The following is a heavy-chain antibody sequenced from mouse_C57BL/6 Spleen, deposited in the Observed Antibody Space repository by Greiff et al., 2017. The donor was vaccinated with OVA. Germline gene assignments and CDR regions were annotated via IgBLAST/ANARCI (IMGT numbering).Heavy chain of an antibody. D-gene: IGHD3-2*02. CDR3: ARSDSSGYVWYAMDY. CDR1: GYTFTSYW. V-gene: IGHV1-55*01. Sequence: QVQLQQPGAELVKPGASVKMSCKASGYTFTSYWITWVKQRPGQGLEWIGDIYPGSGSTNYNEKFKSKATLTVDTSSSTAYMQLSSLTSEDSAVYYCARSDSSGYVWYAMDYWGQGTSVTVSS. CDR2: IYPGSGST. J-gene: IGHJ4*01.